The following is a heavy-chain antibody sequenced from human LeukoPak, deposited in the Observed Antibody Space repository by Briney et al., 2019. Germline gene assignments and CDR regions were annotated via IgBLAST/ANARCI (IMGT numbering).Heavy chain of an antibody. CDR3: ARRQPYYDILTGHENAFDI. CDR1: GYTFTGYY. D-gene: IGHD3-9*01. V-gene: IGHV1-2*02. CDR2: INPNSGGT. J-gene: IGHJ3*02. Sequence: ASVKVSCKASGYTFTGYYMHWVRQAPGQGLEWMGWINPNSGGTNYAQKFQGRVTMTRDTSISTAYMELSRLRSDDTAVYYCARRQPYYDILTGHENAFDIWGQGTMVTVSS.